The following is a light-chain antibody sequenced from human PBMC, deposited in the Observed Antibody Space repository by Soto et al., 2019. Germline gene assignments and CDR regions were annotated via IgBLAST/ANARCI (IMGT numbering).Light chain of an antibody. CDR2: YDS. Sequence: SSELTQPPSVSVAPGKTAGITCGGDNLGSKSVHWYQQKPGQAPVLVIFYDSDRPSGIPERFSGSKSGNTATLTISRVEAGDEADYYCQVWDTSSDHVVFGGGTKLTVL. CDR3: QVWDTSSDHVV. CDR1: NLGSKS. J-gene: IGLJ2*01. V-gene: IGLV3-21*01.